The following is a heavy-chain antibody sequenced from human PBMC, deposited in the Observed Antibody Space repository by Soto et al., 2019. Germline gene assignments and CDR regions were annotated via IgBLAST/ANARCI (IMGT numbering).Heavy chain of an antibody. CDR1: GLTFTSSA. D-gene: IGHD3-10*01. CDR2: MVVGSGNT. V-gene: IGHV1-58*01. Sequence: SVKVYCKASGLTFTSSAVQLVRQARGQRLEWIGWMVVGSGNTNYTQKFQERVTITRDMSTSTAYMELSSLRSEDTAVYYCAADYRGSPWSAWGQGTMVTVSS. CDR3: AADYRGSPWSA. J-gene: IGHJ5*02.